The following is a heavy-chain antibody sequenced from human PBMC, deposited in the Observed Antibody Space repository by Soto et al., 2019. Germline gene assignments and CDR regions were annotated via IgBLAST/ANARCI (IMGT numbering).Heavy chain of an antibody. CDR1: NASISSRKW. D-gene: IGHD3-10*01. CDR2: IYHSGSI. CDR3: ASKFGELLADAFDI. J-gene: IGHJ3*02. Sequence: AETLSLTCTVSNASISSRKWWTWVRQTPGKGLEWIGEIYHSGSINHNPSLKSRVTMSVDKSKNQFSLKMTSVTAADTGVYYCASKFGELLADAFDIRGQGTMVTVSS. V-gene: IGHV4-4*02.